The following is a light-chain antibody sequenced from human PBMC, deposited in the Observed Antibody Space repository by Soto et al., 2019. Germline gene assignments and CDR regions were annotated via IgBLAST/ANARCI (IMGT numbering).Light chain of an antibody. J-gene: IGLJ1*01. CDR1: SSDVGRYNA. V-gene: IGLV2-14*03. CDR2: DVS. Sequence: QSVLTQPASVSGSPGQSITISCSGTSSDVGRYNAVSWYQQHPGKVPQLMIYDVSIRPSGISDRFSASKSGNMASLTISGLQAEDEADYYCSSYTVSGSYVFGPGTKVTDL. CDR3: SSYTVSGSYV.